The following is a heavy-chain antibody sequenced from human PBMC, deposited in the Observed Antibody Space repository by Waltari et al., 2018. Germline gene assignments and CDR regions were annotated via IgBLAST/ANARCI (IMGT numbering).Heavy chain of an antibody. Sequence: EVQLVESGGGLIQPGGSLRLSCAASGFTVSSNYMSWVRQAPGKGLGWVSVIYSGGSTDYADSVKGRFTISRDNSKNTLYLQMNSLRAEDTAVYYCARVAGLPSYYYYGMDVWGQGTTVTVSS. V-gene: IGHV3-53*01. CDR3: ARVAGLPSYYYYGMDV. CDR2: IYSGGST. CDR1: GFTVSSNY. J-gene: IGHJ6*02. D-gene: IGHD6-19*01.